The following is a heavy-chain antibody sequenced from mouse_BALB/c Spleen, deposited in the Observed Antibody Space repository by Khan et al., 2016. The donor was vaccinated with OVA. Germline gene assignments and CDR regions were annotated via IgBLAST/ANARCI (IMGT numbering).Heavy chain of an antibody. D-gene: IGHD1-1*01. V-gene: IGHV1S41*01. J-gene: IGHJ4*01. Sequence: DLVKPGASVKLSCKASGYTFTSYWINWIKQRPGQGLEWIGRIAPGSGSTYYNEMFKGKATLTVDTSSSTAYIQLSSLSAEDSTVYFSARENYYGSNCYAMDYWGQGTSVTVSS. CDR1: GYTFTSYW. CDR2: IAPGSGST. CDR3: ARENYYGSNCYAMDY.